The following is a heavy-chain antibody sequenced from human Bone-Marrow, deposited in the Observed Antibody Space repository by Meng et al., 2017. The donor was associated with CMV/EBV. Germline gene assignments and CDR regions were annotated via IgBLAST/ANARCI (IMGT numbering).Heavy chain of an antibody. CDR1: GGSISSSSYY. V-gene: IGHV4-39*07. CDR3: ARDGTGVGRYSSSWYPLRLNYYGMDV. Sequence: SETLSLTCTVPGGSISSSSYYWGWIRQPPGKGLEWIGSIYYSGSTYYNPSLKSRVTISVDTSKNQFSLKLSSVTAADTGVYYCARDGTGVGRYSSSWYPLRLNYYGMDVWGQGTTVTVSS. J-gene: IGHJ6*02. CDR2: IYYSGST. D-gene: IGHD6-13*01.